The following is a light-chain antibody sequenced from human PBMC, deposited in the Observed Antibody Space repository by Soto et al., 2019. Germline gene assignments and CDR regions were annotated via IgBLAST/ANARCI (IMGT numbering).Light chain of an antibody. CDR2: DAS. J-gene: IGKJ4*01. Sequence: MSQSPSTLSASIGDRVTITCRASQTISSWLAWYQQKPGQAPKLLIYDASALPRGVPSRFSGSGSGTDFIFTISSLQPDDIATYHCQQYDNLPLTFGGGTKVDIK. CDR1: QTISSW. V-gene: IGKV1-5*01. CDR3: QQYDNLPLT.